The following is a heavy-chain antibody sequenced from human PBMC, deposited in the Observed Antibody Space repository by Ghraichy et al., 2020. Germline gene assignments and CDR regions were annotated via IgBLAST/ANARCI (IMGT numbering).Heavy chain of an antibody. CDR3: ATLVPLMVVDSSGNQDPFDI. D-gene: IGHD3-22*01. Sequence: ASVKVSCKVSGYTLTELSMHWVRQAPGKGLEWMGGFDPEDGETIYAQKFQGRVTMTEDTSTDTAYMELSSLRSEDTAVYYCATLVPLMVVDSSGNQDPFDIWGQGTLVTVSS. CDR1: GYTLTELS. CDR2: FDPEDGET. J-gene: IGHJ3*02. V-gene: IGHV1-24*01.